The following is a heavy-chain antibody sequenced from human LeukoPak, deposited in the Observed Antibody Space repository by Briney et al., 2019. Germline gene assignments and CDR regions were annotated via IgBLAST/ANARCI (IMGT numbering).Heavy chain of an antibody. J-gene: IGHJ6*02. CDR1: GFTFSSYW. Sequence: PGGSLRLSCAASGFTFSSYWMSWVRQAPGKGLEWVANIKQDGSEKYYVDSVKGRFTISRDNAKNSLYLQMNSLRAEDTAVYYCARDHRGGYHYTYYYYYGMDVWGQGTTVTVSS. CDR2: IKQDGSEK. V-gene: IGHV3-7*01. D-gene: IGHD5-12*01. CDR3: ARDHRGGYHYTYYYYYGMDV.